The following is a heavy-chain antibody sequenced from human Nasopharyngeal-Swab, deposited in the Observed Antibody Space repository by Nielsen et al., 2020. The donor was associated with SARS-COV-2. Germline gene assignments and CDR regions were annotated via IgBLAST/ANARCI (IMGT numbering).Heavy chain of an antibody. D-gene: IGHD3-16*02. CDR2: IKQDGSEK. V-gene: IGHV3-7*03. CDR1: GFSFSTYW. J-gene: IGHJ6*03. CDR3: ARQGVFVPAYFHQYYMDV. Sequence: GESLKISCAASGFSFSTYWMTWVRQAPGKGLAWVANIKQDGSEKYYVDSVKGRFTVSRDNPKNLLYLQVNSLRAEDTAVYYCARQGVFVPAYFHQYYMDVWGKGTTVTVSS.